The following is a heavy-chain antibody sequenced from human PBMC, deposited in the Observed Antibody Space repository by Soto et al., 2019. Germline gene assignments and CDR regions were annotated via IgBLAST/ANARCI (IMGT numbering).Heavy chain of an antibody. CDR3: ARATVSGGSGNYYYYGMDV. D-gene: IGHD2-15*01. J-gene: IGHJ6*02. CDR1: GGTFSSYA. Sequence: SVKVSCKASGGTFSSYAISWVRQAPGQGLEWMGGIIPIFGTANYAQKFQGRVTITADESTSTAYMELSSLRSEDTAVYYCARATVSGGSGNYYYYGMDVWGQGTTVTVSS. CDR2: IIPIFGTA. V-gene: IGHV1-69*13.